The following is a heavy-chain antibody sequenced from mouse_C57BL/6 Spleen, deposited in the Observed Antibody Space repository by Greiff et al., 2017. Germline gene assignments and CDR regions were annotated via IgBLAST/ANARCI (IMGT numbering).Heavy chain of an antibody. V-gene: IGHV7-3*01. J-gene: IGHJ3*01. CDR1: GFTFTDYY. CDR3: ARYTGWFAY. Sequence: EVKLMESGGGLVQPGGSLSLSCAASGFTFTDYYMSWVRQPPGKALEWVGFIRNKANGYKTEYSASLKGRFTISRDNSQSILYLQMNALRAYDSATYYCARYTGWFAYWGQGTLVTVSA. CDR2: IRNKANGYKT. D-gene: IGHD4-1*01.